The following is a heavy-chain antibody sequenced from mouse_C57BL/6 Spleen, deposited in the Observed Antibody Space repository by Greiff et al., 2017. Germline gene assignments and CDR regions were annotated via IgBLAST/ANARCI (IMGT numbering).Heavy chain of an antibody. CDR1: GFTFSSYA. J-gene: IGHJ4*01. V-gene: IGHV5-4*01. D-gene: IGHD3-1*01. CDR3: AREGYDCYAMDY. CDR2: ISDGGSYT. Sequence: EVQLVESGGGLVKPGGSLKLSCAASGFTFSSYAMSWVRQTPEKRLEWVATISDGGSYTYYPDNVKGRFTISRDNAKNNLYLQMSHLKSEDTAMYYCAREGYDCYAMDYWGQGTSVTVSS.